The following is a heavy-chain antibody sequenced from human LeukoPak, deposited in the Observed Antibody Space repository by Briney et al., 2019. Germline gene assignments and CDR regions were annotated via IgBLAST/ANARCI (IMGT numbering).Heavy chain of an antibody. V-gene: IGHV4-34*01. Sequence: SETLSLTCAVYGGSFGGYYWSWIRQPPGKGLEWIGEINHSGSTNYNPSLKSRVTISVDTSKNQFSLKLSSVTAADTAVYYCARGGYGGDYQYWGQGTLVTVSS. D-gene: IGHD4-17*01. CDR3: ARGGYGGDYQY. CDR2: INHSGST. J-gene: IGHJ4*02. CDR1: GGSFGGYY.